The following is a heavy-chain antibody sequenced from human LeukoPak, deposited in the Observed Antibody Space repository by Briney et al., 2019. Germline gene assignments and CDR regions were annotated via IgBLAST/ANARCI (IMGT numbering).Heavy chain of an antibody. D-gene: IGHD3-22*01. J-gene: IGHJ4*02. Sequence: GGSLRLSCAASGFTFSSYAMHWVRQAPGKGLEWVAVISYDGSNKYYADSVKGRFTISRDNSKNTLYLQMNSLRAEDTAVYYCAREDYDSSGYYGSGTHDYWGQGTLVTVSS. CDR1: GFTFSSYA. V-gene: IGHV3-30-3*01. CDR2: ISYDGSNK. CDR3: AREDYDSSGYYGSGTHDY.